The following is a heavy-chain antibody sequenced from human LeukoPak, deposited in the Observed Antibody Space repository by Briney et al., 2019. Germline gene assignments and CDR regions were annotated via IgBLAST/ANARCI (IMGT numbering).Heavy chain of an antibody. CDR3: ARLTYYYYYYMDV. J-gene: IGHJ6*03. Sequence: PSETLSLTCTVSGDSISGYYWSWIRQPPGKGLEWIGYIYYSGSTNYNPSLKSRVTISVDTSKNQFSLKLSSVTAADTAVYYCARLTYYYYYYMDVWGKGTTVTVSS. CDR1: GDSISGYY. V-gene: IGHV4-59*01. CDR2: IYYSGST.